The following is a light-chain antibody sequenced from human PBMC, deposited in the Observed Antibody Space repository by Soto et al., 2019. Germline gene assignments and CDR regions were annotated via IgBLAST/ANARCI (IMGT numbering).Light chain of an antibody. V-gene: IGKV3-20*01. Sequence: ENVLTQSPGTLSLSPGESATLSCRASQIVYNGYLAWNQQKPGQPPRLLILGASTRASGVPDRFSGSESGKDFTLTINRLQTEDFAVYYCQQYVSSPLTFGQGTMVEIK. CDR3: QQYVSSPLT. CDR1: QIVYNGY. J-gene: IGKJ1*01. CDR2: GAS.